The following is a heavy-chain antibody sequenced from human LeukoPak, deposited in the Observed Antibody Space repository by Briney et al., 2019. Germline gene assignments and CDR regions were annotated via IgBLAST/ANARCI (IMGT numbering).Heavy chain of an antibody. CDR1: GGSISSGGYS. D-gene: IGHD5-18*01. CDR3: ARVEGIQLWPRGPPHAFDI. Sequence: SETLSLTCAVSGGSISSGGYSWSWIRQPPGKGLEWIGYIYHSGSTYYNPSLKSRVTISVDRSKNQFSLKLSSVTAADTAVYYCARVEGIQLWPRGPPHAFDIWGQGTMVTVSS. J-gene: IGHJ3*02. CDR2: IYHSGST. V-gene: IGHV4-30-2*01.